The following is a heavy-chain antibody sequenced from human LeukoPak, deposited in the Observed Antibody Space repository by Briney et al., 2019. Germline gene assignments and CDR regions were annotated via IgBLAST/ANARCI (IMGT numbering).Heavy chain of an antibody. CDR3: ARGLINRSGWYVHYRIFDY. CDR2: MNPNSGNT. V-gene: IGHV1-8*01. D-gene: IGHD6-19*01. CDR1: GYTFTSYD. J-gene: IGHJ4*02. Sequence: ASVTVSCKASGYTFTSYDINWVRQATGQGLEWMGWMNPNSGNTGYAQKFQGRVTMTRNTSISTAYMELSSLRSEDTAVYYCARGLINRSGWYVHYRIFDYWGQGTLVTVSS.